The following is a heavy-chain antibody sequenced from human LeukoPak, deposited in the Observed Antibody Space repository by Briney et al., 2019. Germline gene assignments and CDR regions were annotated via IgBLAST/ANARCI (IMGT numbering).Heavy chain of an antibody. Sequence: SETLSLTCAVYGGSFSGYYWSWIRQPPGKGLEWIGEINHSGSTNYNPSLKSRVTISVDTSKNQFSLKLSSVTAADTAVYYCAREFTAADDAFDIWGQGTMVTVSS. CDR1: GGSFSGYY. V-gene: IGHV4-34*01. CDR2: INHSGST. J-gene: IGHJ3*02. CDR3: AREFTAADDAFDI. D-gene: IGHD3-10*01.